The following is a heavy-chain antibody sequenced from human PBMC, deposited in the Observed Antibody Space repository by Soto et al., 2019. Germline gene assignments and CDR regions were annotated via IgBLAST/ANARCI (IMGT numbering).Heavy chain of an antibody. CDR2: ISGSGGST. CDR1: GFTFSSYA. Sequence: GGSLRLSCAASGFTFSSYAMSWVRQAPGKGLEWVSAISGSGGSTYYADSVKGRFTISRDNSKNTLYLQMNSLRAEDTAVYYCAKSQSEYYGSGSYYKDYWGQGTLVTVSS. CDR3: AKSQSEYYGSGSYYKDY. V-gene: IGHV3-23*01. D-gene: IGHD3-10*01. J-gene: IGHJ4*02.